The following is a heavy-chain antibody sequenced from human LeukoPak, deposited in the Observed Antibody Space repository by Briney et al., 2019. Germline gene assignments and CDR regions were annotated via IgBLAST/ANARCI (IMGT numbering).Heavy chain of an antibody. CDR3: ARETLPTYYDILTIDE. J-gene: IGHJ4*02. V-gene: IGHV1-69*01. D-gene: IGHD3-9*01. Sequence: SVKVSCKASGGTFSSYAISWVRQAPGQGLEWMGGIIPIFGTANYAQKFQGRVTITADVSTSTAYMELSSLRSEDTAVYYCARETLPTYYDILTIDEWGQGTLVTVSS. CDR1: GGTFSSYA. CDR2: IIPIFGTA.